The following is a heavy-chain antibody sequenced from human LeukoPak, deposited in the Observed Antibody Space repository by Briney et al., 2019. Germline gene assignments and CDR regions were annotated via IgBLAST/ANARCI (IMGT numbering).Heavy chain of an antibody. CDR2: INPSGGSR. Sequence: RASVKVSCKASGYTFTSYYMHWVRQAPGQGLEWMVIINPSGGSRSYAQKFQGRVTMTRDTSTSTVYMELSSLRSEDTAVYYCARGSIVGAKTLGFGAFDIWGQGTMVTVSS. CDR3: ARGSIVGAKTLGFGAFDI. CDR1: GYTFTSYY. D-gene: IGHD1-26*01. V-gene: IGHV1-46*01. J-gene: IGHJ3*02.